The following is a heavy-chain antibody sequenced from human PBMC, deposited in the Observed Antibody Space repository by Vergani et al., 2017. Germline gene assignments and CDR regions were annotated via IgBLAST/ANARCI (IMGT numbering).Heavy chain of an antibody. CDR2: IYYSGST. V-gene: IGHV4-39*01. CDR3: ARHSTVEWLVKLGWIDP. J-gene: IGHJ5*02. D-gene: IGHD6-19*01. Sequence: QLQVPESGPGLVKPSATLSLTCSVSGASLRNSNYYWGWIRQPPGKGLEWIASIYYSGSTYYNPSLKSRVPISVDTSKNPFSLKLSSVTAADTAVYFCARHSTVEWLVKLGWIDPWGQGILVTVSS. CDR1: GASLRNSNYY.